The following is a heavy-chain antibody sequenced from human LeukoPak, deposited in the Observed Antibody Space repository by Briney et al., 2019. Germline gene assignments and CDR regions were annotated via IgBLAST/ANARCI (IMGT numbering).Heavy chain of an antibody. J-gene: IGHJ4*02. CDR2: ISAYNGNT. V-gene: IGHV1-18*01. CDR1: GYTFTSYG. D-gene: IGHD1-1*01. CDR3: ARVWPTGTTRDY. Sequence: EASVKVSCKASGYTFTSYGISWVRQAPGQGLECMGWISAYNGNTNYAQKLQGRVTMTTDTSTSTAYMELRCLRSDDTAVYYCARVWPTGTTRDYWGQGTLVTVSS.